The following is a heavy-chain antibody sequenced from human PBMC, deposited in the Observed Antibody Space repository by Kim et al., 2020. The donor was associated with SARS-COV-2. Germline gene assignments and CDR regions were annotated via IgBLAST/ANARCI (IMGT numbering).Heavy chain of an antibody. CDR2: INAGNGNT. V-gene: IGHV1-3*01. J-gene: IGHJ4*02. CDR1: GYTFTSYA. CDR3: ARDRRTGITMAD. D-gene: IGHD3-10*01. Sequence: ASVKVSCKASGYTFTSYAMHWVRQAPGQRLEWMGWINAGNGNTKYSQKFQGRVTITRDTSASTAYMELSSLRSEDTAVYYCARDRRTGITMADWGQGTLVTVSS.